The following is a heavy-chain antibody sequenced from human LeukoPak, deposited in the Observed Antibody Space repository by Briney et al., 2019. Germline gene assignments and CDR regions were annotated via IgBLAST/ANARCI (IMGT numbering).Heavy chain of an antibody. Sequence: PGGTLRLSCAASGFTFSSHGMSWVRQAPGKGLEWVSAISGSGGNTYYADSVKGRFTISRDNSKNTLYLQMNSLRAEDTALYYCAKTAYCGADCYSWYFDYWGQGTLVTVSS. D-gene: IGHD2-21*02. CDR2: ISGSGGNT. V-gene: IGHV3-23*01. CDR1: GFTFSSHG. CDR3: AKTAYCGADCYSWYFDY. J-gene: IGHJ4*02.